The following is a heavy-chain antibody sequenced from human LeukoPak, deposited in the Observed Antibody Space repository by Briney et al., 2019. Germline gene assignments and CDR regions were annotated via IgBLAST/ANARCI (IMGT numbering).Heavy chain of an antibody. J-gene: IGHJ6*03. D-gene: IGHD3-3*01. Sequence: PGGTLTLSCAASGFTFSSYGMRWVRQSPGEGLEWVSAISGSGGSTYYADSVKGRFTISRDNSKNTLYLQMNSLRAEDTAVYYCAKGLRFLESYMDVWGKGTTVTVSS. CDR2: ISGSGGST. CDR1: GFTFSSYG. V-gene: IGHV3-23*01. CDR3: AKGLRFLESYMDV.